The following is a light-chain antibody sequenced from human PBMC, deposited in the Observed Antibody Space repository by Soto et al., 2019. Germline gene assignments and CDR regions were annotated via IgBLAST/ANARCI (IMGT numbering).Light chain of an antibody. Sequence: QSVLTQPPSASGSPGQSVTISCTGTSSVIGGYNYVSWYQQHPGKAPKLIIYEVSKRPSGVPDRFSGSKSGNTASLTVSGLQAEDEADYYCNSYAGSSNYVFGTGTKVTVL. CDR1: SSVIGGYNY. CDR2: EVS. CDR3: NSYAGSSNYV. V-gene: IGLV2-8*01. J-gene: IGLJ1*01.